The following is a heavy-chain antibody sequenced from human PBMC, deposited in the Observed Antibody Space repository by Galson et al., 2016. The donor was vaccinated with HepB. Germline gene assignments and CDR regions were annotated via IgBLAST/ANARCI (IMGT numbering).Heavy chain of an antibody. J-gene: IGHJ4*02. CDR1: GYTFTTYG. D-gene: IGHD2-15*01. Sequence: SCKASGYTFTTYGISWVRQAPGQGLEWMGSISGYNGNTNHAQKFQARVTLTADTSTTTAHMELRSLRSDDTAVYYCAKDPDIAGVLRGFYDYWGQGTPVTVAA. CDR2: ISGYNGNT. V-gene: IGHV1-18*01. CDR3: AKDPDIAGVLRGFYDY.